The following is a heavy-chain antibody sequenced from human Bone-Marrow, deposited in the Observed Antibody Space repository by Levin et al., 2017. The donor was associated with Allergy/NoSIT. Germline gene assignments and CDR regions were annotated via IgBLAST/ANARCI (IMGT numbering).Heavy chain of an antibody. CDR1: GFAFSMFW. CDR2: IRSKAHGGTT. V-gene: IGHV3-15*01. CDR3: TATLYPTD. J-gene: IGHJ4*02. Sequence: GGSLRLSCAASGFAFSMFWMSWVRQAPGKGLEWIGRIRSKAHGGTTEYAEPVKGRFTISRDDSKNTLYLQMDSLKTEDTAVYYCTATLYPTDWGPGTLVTVS. D-gene: IGHD3-10*01.